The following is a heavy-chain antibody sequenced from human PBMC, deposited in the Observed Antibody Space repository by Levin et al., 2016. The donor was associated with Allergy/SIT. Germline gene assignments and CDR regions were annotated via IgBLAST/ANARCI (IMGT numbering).Heavy chain of an antibody. CDR3: AKDHHSSGYYVGAFDI. CDR1: GFTFSSYG. Sequence: GGSLRLSCAASGFTFSSYGMHWVRQAPGKGLEWVAVISYDGSNKYYADSVKGRFTISRDNSKNTLYLQMNSLRAEDTAVYYCAKDHHSSGYYVGAFDIWGQGTMVTVSS. V-gene: IGHV3-30*18. D-gene: IGHD3-22*01. J-gene: IGHJ3*02. CDR2: ISYDGSNK.